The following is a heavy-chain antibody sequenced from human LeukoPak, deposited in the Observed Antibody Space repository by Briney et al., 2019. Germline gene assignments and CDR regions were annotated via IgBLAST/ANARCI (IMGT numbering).Heavy chain of an antibody. D-gene: IGHD5-24*01. CDR1: GFGVHTFA. V-gene: IGHV3-23*01. J-gene: IGHJ4*02. CDR2: ITKYDGRV. Sequence: GGSLRLSCAVSGFGVHTFAMSWVRLTPGKGLEWLASITKYDGRVYYADSVRGRFSISRDTSQNELYLQMNGLRADDSAMYFCAKDHSADGWPTFEYWGRGTLVTVSS. CDR3: AKDHSADGWPTFEY.